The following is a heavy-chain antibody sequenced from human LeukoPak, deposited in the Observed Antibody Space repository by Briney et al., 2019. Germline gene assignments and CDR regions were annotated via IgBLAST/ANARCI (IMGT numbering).Heavy chain of an antibody. CDR1: GYSISSGHY. CDR2: ISSSGSTI. D-gene: IGHD3-10*02. Sequence: LSLTCTVSGYSISSGHYWGWVRQAPGKGLEWVSYISSSGSTIYYADSVKGRFTISRDNAKNSLYLQMNSLRAEDTAVYYCAELGITMIGGVWGKGTTVTISS. J-gene: IGHJ6*04. CDR3: AELGITMIGGV. V-gene: IGHV3-48*03.